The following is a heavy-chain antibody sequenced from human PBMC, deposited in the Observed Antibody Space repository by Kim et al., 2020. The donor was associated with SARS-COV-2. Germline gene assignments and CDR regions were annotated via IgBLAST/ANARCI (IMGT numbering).Heavy chain of an antibody. CDR3: ARAYYYDSSGYYCWYFDL. V-gene: IGHV4-31*03. CDR1: GGSISSGGYY. D-gene: IGHD3-22*01. CDR2: IYYSGST. Sequence: SETLSLTCTVSGGSISSGGYYWSWIRQHPGKGLEWIGYIYYSGSTYYNPSLKSRVTISVDTSKNQFSLKLSSVTAADTAVYYCARAYYYDSSGYYCWYFDLWGRGTLVTVSS. J-gene: IGHJ2*01.